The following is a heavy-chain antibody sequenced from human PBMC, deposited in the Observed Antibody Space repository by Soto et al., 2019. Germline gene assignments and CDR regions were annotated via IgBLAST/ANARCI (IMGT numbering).Heavy chain of an antibody. CDR1: GGSISSGGYS. Sequence: SETLSLTCAVSGGSISSGGYSWSWIRQPPGKGLEWIGYIYNSGSTYYNPSLKSRVTISVDRSKNQFSLKLSSVTAADTAVYYCARAKAPLYSSSWYWFDPWGQGTLVTVSS. CDR3: ARAKAPLYSSSWYWFDP. CDR2: IYNSGST. V-gene: IGHV4-30-2*01. J-gene: IGHJ5*02. D-gene: IGHD6-13*01.